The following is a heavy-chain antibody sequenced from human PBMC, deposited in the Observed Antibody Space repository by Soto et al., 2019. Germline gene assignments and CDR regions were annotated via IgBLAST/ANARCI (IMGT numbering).Heavy chain of an antibody. CDR2: IYYEGTT. Sequence: PSETLSLTCSVSGDSVRSGANYWSWIRQSPGRGLEWIGYIYYEGTTNYNPSLMSRVTMSVDTPRNQFSLKLRSLTAADSAMYYCARTPGDGYNWYFDYWGQG. CDR1: GDSVRSGANY. CDR3: ARTPGDGYNWYFDY. V-gene: IGHV4-61*08. D-gene: IGHD5-12*01. J-gene: IGHJ4*02.